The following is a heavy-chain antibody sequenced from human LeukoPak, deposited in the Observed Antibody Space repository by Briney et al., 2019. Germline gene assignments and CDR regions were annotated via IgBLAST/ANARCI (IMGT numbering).Heavy chain of an antibody. CDR2: INHSGST. V-gene: IGHV4-34*01. Sequence: SETLSLTCAVYGGSFSGYYWSWIRQPPGKGLEWIGEINHSGSTNYNPSLKSRVTISVDTSKNRFSLKLSSVTAADTAVYYCATFTFGGVNFDYWGQGTLVTVSS. J-gene: IGHJ4*02. CDR1: GGSFSGYY. D-gene: IGHD3-16*01. CDR3: ATFTFGGVNFDY.